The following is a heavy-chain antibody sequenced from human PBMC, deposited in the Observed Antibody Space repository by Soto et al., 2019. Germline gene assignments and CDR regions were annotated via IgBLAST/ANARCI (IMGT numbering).Heavy chain of an antibody. CDR2: IIPIFGTA. CDR1: GGTFSSYA. V-gene: IGHV1-69*01. CDR3: ARDPRSPVHYYYGMDV. J-gene: IGHJ6*02. Sequence: HVQLVQSGAEVKKPGSSVKASCKASGGTFSSYAISWVRQAPGQGLEWMGGIIPIFGTANYAQKFQGRVTITADESTSTAYMELSSLRSEDTAVYYCARDPRSPVHYYYGMDVWGQGTTVTVSS.